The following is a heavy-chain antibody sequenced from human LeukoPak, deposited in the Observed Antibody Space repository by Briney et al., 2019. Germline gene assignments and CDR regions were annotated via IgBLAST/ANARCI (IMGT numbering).Heavy chain of an antibody. D-gene: IGHD2/OR15-2a*01. V-gene: IGHV1-2*02. J-gene: IGHJ4*02. CDR2: ISPKSGGT. CDR3: ARDVRGSDVHDYYYFDY. Sequence: ASVKVSCKASGYTFTGAYLHWVRQAPGRGFEWMGWISPKSGGTKYAPNFQGRVTMTTDTSISTAYLEVSSLKSDDTAVYYCARDVRGSDVHDYYYFDYWGQGTLVTVSS. CDR1: GYTFTGAY.